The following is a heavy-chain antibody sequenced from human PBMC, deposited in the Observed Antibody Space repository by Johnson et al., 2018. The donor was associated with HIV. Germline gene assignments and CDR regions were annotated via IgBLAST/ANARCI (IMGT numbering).Heavy chain of an antibody. CDR1: GFTFRSYP. J-gene: IGHJ3*02. V-gene: IGHV3-66*04. Sequence: VQLVESGGGVVQPGGSLRLSCVASGFTFRSYPMNWVRQAPGKGLEWLSVLYSDGRTYYADSVKGRFTISRDGSKNTLFLQMNSLRAEDTAVYYCSRRCSSSSCSHGAFDIWGQGTMVTVSS. D-gene: IGHD2-2*01. CDR3: SRRCSSSSCSHGAFDI. CDR2: LYSDGRT.